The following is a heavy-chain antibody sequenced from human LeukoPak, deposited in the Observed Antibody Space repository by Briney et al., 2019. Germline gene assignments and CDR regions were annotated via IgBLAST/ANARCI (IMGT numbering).Heavy chain of an antibody. D-gene: IGHD3-16*01. J-gene: IGHJ4*02. V-gene: IGHV3-21*04. CDR1: GFTFSSYS. CDR2: ISTSSSYI. CDR3: AKVRAPLWGKDY. Sequence: GGSLRLSCAVSGFTFSSYSMNWVRQAPGKGLEWVSSISTSSSYIYYADSVKGRFIISRDNAKNSLYLQMNSLRAEDTAVYYCAKVRAPLWGKDYWGQGTLVTVSS.